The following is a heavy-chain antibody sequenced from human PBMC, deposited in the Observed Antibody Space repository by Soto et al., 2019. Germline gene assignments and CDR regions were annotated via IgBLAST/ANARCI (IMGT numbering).Heavy chain of an antibody. Sequence: GGTLRLSWAASGFTFSRDAMSWFRQAPGKGLEWVSVISGSGGSTYYAESVKGRFTISRDNSKNTLYLQLNSLRADDSAVYYCAKALSFYDSWSAQGYWGQGT. CDR1: GFTFSRDA. V-gene: IGHV3-23*01. CDR3: AKALSFYDSWSAQGY. CDR2: ISGSGGST. J-gene: IGHJ4*02. D-gene: IGHD3-3*01.